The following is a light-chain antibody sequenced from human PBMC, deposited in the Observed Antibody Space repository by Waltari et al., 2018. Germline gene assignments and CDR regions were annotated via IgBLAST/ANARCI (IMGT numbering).Light chain of an antibody. CDR2: RKT. J-gene: IGLJ2*01. V-gene: IGLV1-44*01. CDR1: SSNIGSNS. Sequence: QSVLTQPPSASGTPGQRVTISCSGSSSNIGSNSVNWYHHLPGAAPKLLTYRKTQRPSVVPDRFSGSKSGTAASLAIIGLQSDDEGDYHCSSWDDTLRGPIFGGGTRLTVL. CDR3: SSWDDTLRGPI.